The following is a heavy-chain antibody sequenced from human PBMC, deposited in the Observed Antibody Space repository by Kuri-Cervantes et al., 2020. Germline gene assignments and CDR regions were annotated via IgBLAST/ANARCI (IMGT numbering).Heavy chain of an antibody. J-gene: IGHJ4*02. D-gene: IGHD1-26*01. CDR3: AGSLSGSRDY. Sequence: SETLSLTCAVSGGSISSGGYSWSWIRQPPGKGLEWIGYIYHSGSTYYNPSLKSRVTISVDTSKNQFSLKLSSVTAADTAVYYCAGSLSGSRDYWGQGTLVTVSS. V-gene: IGHV4-30-2*01. CDR1: GGSISSGGYS. CDR2: IYHSGST.